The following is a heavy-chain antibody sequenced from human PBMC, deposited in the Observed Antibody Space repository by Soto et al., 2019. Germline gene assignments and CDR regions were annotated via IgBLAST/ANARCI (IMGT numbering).Heavy chain of an antibody. D-gene: IGHD6-13*01. J-gene: IGHJ4*02. CDR1: GGSFSGYY. CDR3: ARSYSSSWFTKEFDC. CDR2: INHSGST. V-gene: IGHV4-34*01. Sequence: QVQLQQWGAGLLKPSETLSLTCAVYGGSFSGYYWSWIRQPPGKGLEWIGEINHSGSTNYNPSLKSRVTISVDTSKNQFSLKLSSVTAADTAVYYCARSYSSSWFTKEFDCWGQGTLVTVSS.